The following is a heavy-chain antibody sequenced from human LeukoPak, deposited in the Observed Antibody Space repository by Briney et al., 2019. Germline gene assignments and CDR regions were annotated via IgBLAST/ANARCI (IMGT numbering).Heavy chain of an antibody. J-gene: IGHJ6*03. CDR3: AKEGHYYYYMDV. V-gene: IGHV3-7*03. Sequence: PGGSLRLSCAASGFTFSSYWMSWVRQAPGKGLEWVANIKQDGSEKYYVDSVKGRFTISRDNAKNSLYLQMNSLTPDDTALYYCAKEGHYYYYMDVWGKGTTVTVSS. CDR1: GFTFSSYW. CDR2: IKQDGSEK.